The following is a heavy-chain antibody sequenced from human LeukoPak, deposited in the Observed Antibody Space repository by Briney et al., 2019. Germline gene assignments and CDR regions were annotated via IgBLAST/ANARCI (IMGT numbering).Heavy chain of an antibody. Sequence: SQTLSLTCAISGDSVSTNSAAWSWIRQSPSRVLEWLGRTYYRSKWDNDYAVSVKSRISINPDTSKNQVSLQLNSVTPEDMAVYYCARYVWGSYGYFDYWGQGTLVTVSS. CDR3: ARYVWGSYGYFDY. CDR2: TYYRSKWDN. CDR1: GDSVSTNSAA. D-gene: IGHD3-16*01. V-gene: IGHV6-1*01. J-gene: IGHJ4*02.